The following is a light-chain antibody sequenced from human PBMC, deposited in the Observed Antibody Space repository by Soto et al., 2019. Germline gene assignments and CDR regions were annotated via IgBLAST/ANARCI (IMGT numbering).Light chain of an antibody. CDR1: GSYIGIYKY. CDR2: EVT. J-gene: IGLJ1*01. V-gene: IGLV2-14*01. CDR3: SSFKGTNSFV. Sequence: QSALSQPASVSGSPGQSIAISCAGSGSYIGIYKYVSWYQQHPGKVPKLIIYEVTNRPSGVSNRFSGSKSGNTASLTVSGLQADDEANYYCSSFKGTNSFVFGTGTKVTVL.